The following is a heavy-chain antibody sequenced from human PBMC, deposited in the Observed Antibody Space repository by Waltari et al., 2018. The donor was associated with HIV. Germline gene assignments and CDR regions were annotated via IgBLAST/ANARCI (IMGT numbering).Heavy chain of an antibody. CDR2: IRGGGET. Sequence: ASGFIFTDFAMDWVRQAPGKGLEWVSAIRGGGETFYADSVKGRFTISRDNSKNTLYLQMNSLRADDAAVYYCVKDSGRAADVFDLWGQGTMVTVSS. CDR1: GFIFTDFA. D-gene: IGHD3-10*01. J-gene: IGHJ3*01. CDR3: VKDSGRAADVFDL. V-gene: IGHV3-23*01.